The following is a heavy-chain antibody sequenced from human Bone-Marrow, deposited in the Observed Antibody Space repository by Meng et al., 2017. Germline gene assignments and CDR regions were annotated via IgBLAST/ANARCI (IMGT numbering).Heavy chain of an antibody. CDR1: GFTVSSNY. Sequence: EVGGGLGKPGGSLCLSWERSGFTVSSNYMGWDRQAPGKELEWVSVIYSGGSTYYADSVKGRFTISRDNSKNTLYLQMNSLRAEDTAVYYCARGAGIFGGQGTPVTVSS. CDR2: IYSGGST. V-gene: IGHV3-66*02. CDR3: ARGAGIF. J-gene: IGHJ4*02. D-gene: IGHD6-13*01.